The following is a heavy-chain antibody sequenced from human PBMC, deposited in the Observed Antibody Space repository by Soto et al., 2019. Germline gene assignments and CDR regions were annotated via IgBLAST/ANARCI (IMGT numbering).Heavy chain of an antibody. J-gene: IGHJ6*02. V-gene: IGHV3-9*01. Sequence: PGGSLRLSCAASGITFDDYDMHWVRQAPGKGLEWVSGITWSSGNIAYADSVKGRFTISRDNAKNSLCLQMNSLRAEDTALYYCARELGYSYGSYYYYGLDVWGQGTTVTVSS. CDR3: ARELGYSYGSYYYYGLDV. CDR2: ITWSSGNI. CDR1: GITFDDYD. D-gene: IGHD5-18*01.